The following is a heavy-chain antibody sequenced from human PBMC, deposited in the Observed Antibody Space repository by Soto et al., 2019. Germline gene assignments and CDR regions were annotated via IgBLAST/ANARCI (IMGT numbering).Heavy chain of an antibody. CDR2: IYYSGST. V-gene: IGHV4-59*01. CDR1: GGSISSYY. Sequence: SETLSLTCTVSGGSISSYYLSWIRQPPGKGLEWIGYIYYSGSTNYNPSLKSRVTISVGTSKNQFSLKLSSVTAADTAVYYCVRGASLNFDYWGQGTLVTVSS. J-gene: IGHJ4*02. CDR3: VRGASLNFDY. D-gene: IGHD1-26*01.